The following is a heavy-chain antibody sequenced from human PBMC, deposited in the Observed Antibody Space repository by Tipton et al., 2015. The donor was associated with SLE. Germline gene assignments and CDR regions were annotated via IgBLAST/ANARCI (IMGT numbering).Heavy chain of an antibody. V-gene: IGHV1-18*01. CDR3: ARDLDGDYATN. CDR2: VSGYNGNT. Sequence: QVQLVQSGAEVKKPGASVKVSCKASGYTFNNNGISWARQAPGQGLEWMGWVSGYNGNTHYAQKFQGRVTMTTDTSTSTAYMELRSLRSDDTAVYYCARDLDGDYATNWGQGTLVTVSS. J-gene: IGHJ4*02. CDR1: GYTFNNNG. D-gene: IGHD4-17*01.